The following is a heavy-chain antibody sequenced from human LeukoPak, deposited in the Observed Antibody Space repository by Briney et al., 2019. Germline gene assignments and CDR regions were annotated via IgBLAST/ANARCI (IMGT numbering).Heavy chain of an antibody. CDR3: AREISSLSSFDY. CDR2: INSDGSST. Sequence: GGSLRLSCAASGFAFSSYWMHWVRQSPGKGLVWVARINSDGSSTSYADSVKGRFTISRDNAKNTLYLQMNSLRAEDTAVYYCAREISSLSSFDYWGQGTLVTVSS. D-gene: IGHD6-6*01. CDR1: GFAFSSYW. V-gene: IGHV3-74*01. J-gene: IGHJ4*02.